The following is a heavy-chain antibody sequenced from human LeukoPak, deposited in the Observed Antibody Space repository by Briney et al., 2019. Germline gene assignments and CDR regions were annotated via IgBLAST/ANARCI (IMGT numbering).Heavy chain of an antibody. CDR2: INHSGST. V-gene: IGHV4-34*01. CDR1: GGSFSGYY. CDR3: ARVTFSGSLDY. Sequence: SETLSLTCAVYGGSFSGYYWSWIRQPPGKGLEWIGEINHSGSTNYNPSLKSRVPISVDTSKNQFSLKLSSATAADTAVYYCARVTFSGSLDYWGQGTLVTVSS. D-gene: IGHD3-10*01. J-gene: IGHJ4*02.